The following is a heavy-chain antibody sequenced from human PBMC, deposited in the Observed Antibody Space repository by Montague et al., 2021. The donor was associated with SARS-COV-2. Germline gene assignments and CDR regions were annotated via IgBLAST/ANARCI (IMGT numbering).Heavy chain of an antibody. CDR1: GDSISSTIYY. Sequence: SETLSLTCTVAGDSISSTIYYWGWMRQPPGKRLEWIGTIYHTWITHYNPSLKSRVTLSVDTSKNQLSLNVTSVTAADTAVYFCVRVAWFGELSLADYWGQGTLVAVSS. CDR2: IYHTWIT. D-gene: IGHD3-10*01. J-gene: IGHJ4*02. CDR3: VRVAWFGELSLADY. V-gene: IGHV4-39*07.